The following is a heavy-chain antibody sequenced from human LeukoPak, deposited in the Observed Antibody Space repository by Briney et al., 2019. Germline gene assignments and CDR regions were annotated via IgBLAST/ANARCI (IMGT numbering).Heavy chain of an antibody. CDR2: ISGSGGST. CDR1: GFTFSSYA. Sequence: GGSLRLSCAASGFTFSSYAMSWVRQAPGKGLEWVSAISGSGGSTYYADSVEGRFTISRDNSKNTLYLQMNSLRAEDTAVYYCAKGGVVGATPNYFDYWGQGTLVTVSS. CDR3: AKGGVVGATPNYFDY. V-gene: IGHV3-23*01. D-gene: IGHD1-26*01. J-gene: IGHJ4*02.